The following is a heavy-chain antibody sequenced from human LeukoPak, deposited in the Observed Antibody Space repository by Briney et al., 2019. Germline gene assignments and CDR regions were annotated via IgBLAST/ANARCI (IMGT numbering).Heavy chain of an antibody. V-gene: IGHV1-24*01. Sequence: EASVKVSCKVSGYTLTELSTHWVRQAPGKGLEWMGGFDPEDGETIYAQKFQGRVTMTEDTSTDTAYMELSSLRSEDTAVYYCAATYRGNAFDIWGQGTMVTVSS. J-gene: IGHJ3*02. CDR3: AATYRGNAFDI. D-gene: IGHD5-12*01. CDR2: FDPEDGET. CDR1: GYTLTELS.